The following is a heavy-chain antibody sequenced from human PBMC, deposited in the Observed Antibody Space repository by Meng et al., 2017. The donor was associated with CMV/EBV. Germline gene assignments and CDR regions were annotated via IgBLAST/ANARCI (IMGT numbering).Heavy chain of an antibody. CDR3: AREDVVAGTVAFDI. J-gene: IGHJ3*02. Sequence: ASVKVSCKASGYTFTGYYMHWVRQAPGQGREWMGWINPNSGGTNYAQKFQGRVTMTRDTSISTAYMELSRLRSDDTAVYYCAREDVVAGTVAFDIWGQGTMVTVSS. V-gene: IGHV1-2*02. CDR1: GYTFTGYY. CDR2: INPNSGGT. D-gene: IGHD6-19*01.